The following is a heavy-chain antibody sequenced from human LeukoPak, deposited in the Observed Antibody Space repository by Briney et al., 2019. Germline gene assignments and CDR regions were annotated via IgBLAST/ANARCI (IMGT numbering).Heavy chain of an antibody. Sequence: PGGSLKISCAASGFTFTIYWIGWGRQAPGKGLEWVGVISHDGSNKYYADSVKGRFTISRDNSKNTLYLQMNSLRAEDTAVYYCAKGPRYFDRLDDAFDIWAKGQWSPSLQ. CDR3: AKGPRYFDRLDDAFDI. J-gene: IGHJ3*02. CDR1: GFTFTIYW. CDR2: ISHDGSNK. D-gene: IGHD3-9*01. V-gene: IGHV3-30*18.